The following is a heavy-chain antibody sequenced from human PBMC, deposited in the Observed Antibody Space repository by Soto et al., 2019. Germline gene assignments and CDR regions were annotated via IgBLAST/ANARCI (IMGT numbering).Heavy chain of an antibody. CDR2: IYHSGST. V-gene: IGHV4-38-2*01. Sequence: SETLSLTCAVSGYSISSGYYWGWIRQPPRKGLEWIGSIYHSGSTYYNPSLKSRVTISVDTSKNQFSLKLSSVTAADTAVYYCARGQWLSLDWFDPWGQGTLVTGSS. CDR1: GYSISSGYY. D-gene: IGHD6-19*01. CDR3: ARGQWLSLDWFDP. J-gene: IGHJ5*02.